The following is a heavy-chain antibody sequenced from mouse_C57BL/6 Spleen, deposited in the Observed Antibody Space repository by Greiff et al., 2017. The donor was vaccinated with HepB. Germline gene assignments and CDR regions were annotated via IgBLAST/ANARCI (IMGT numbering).Heavy chain of an antibody. V-gene: IGHV1-59*01. CDR2: IDPSDSYT. CDR1: GYTFTSYW. CDR3: AREPSFAY. J-gene: IGHJ3*01. Sequence: QVQLQQPGAELVRPGTSVKLSCKASGYTFTSYWMHWVKQRPGQGLEWIGVIDPSDSYTNYNQKFKGKATLTVDTSSSTSYMQLSSLTSEDSAVYYCAREPSFAYWGRGTLVTVSA. D-gene: IGHD6-1*01.